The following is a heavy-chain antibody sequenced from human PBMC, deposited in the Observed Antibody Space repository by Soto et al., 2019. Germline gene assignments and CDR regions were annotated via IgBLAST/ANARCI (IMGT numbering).Heavy chain of an antibody. CDR3: ARGKTYEAFDI. J-gene: IGHJ3*02. V-gene: IGHV4-59*01. CDR1: GGSINSFY. Sequence: SETLSLTCTVSGGSINSFYWGWIRQPPGKGLEWIGNIYYTGSTNYSPSLKSRVTISLDPSKNQFSLRLTTVTAADTALYYCARGKTYEAFDIWGPGTMVTGSS. CDR2: IYYTGST.